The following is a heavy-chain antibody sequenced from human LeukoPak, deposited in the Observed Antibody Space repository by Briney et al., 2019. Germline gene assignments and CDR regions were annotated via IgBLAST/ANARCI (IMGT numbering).Heavy chain of an antibody. Sequence: GASVKVSCKASGYTFTIYGISWVRQAPGQGLEWMGWITPYNGNTNYAQKLQGRVTMTTDTSTSTAYMELRSLRSDDTAVHYCARAVPPNLEWFYYWGQGTLVTVSS. CDR2: ITPYNGNT. CDR3: ARAVPPNLEWFYY. D-gene: IGHD3-3*01. V-gene: IGHV1-18*01. J-gene: IGHJ4*02. CDR1: GYTFTIYG.